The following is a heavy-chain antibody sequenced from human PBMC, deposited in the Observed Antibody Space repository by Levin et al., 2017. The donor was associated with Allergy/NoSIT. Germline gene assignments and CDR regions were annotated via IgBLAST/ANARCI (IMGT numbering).Heavy chain of an antibody. J-gene: IGHJ4*02. D-gene: IGHD3-3*01. CDR2: IKQDGSER. CDR3: ARETYYDFWSGHAPLDY. Sequence: GESLKISCGASGFTFSGYWMSWVRPAPGKGLEWVANIKQDGSERYYVDSVKGRFTISRDNAKNSLYLQMNSLRAEDTAVYYCARETYYDFWSGHAPLDYWGQGTLVTVSS. V-gene: IGHV3-7*01. CDR1: GFTFSGYW.